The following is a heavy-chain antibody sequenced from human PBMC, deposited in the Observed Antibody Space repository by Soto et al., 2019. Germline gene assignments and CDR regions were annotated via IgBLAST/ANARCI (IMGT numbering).Heavy chain of an antibody. CDR2: ISYDGSNK. D-gene: IGHD6-19*01. CDR3: ARDPSRGWSGYFDY. V-gene: IGHV3-30-3*01. Sequence: QVQLVESGGGVVQPGRSLRLSCAASGFTFSSYAMHWVRQAPGKGLEWVAVISYDGSNKYYADSVKGRFTISRDNSKNTLYLQMNSLRAEDTAVYYCARDPSRGWSGYFDYWGQGTLVTVSS. CDR1: GFTFSSYA. J-gene: IGHJ4*02.